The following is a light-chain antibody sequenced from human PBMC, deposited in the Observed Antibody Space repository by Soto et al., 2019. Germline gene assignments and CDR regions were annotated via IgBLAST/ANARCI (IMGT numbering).Light chain of an antibody. CDR1: NIGSKS. V-gene: IGLV3-21*04. Sequence: SYELTQPPSVSVAPGKTARITCGGNNIGSKSVHGYQQKPGQAPVLVIYYDSDRPSGIPERFSGSNSGNTATRTISRVEAGDEADYYCQVWDSSSDHYVFGTGTKRTVL. CDR3: QVWDSSSDHYV. CDR2: YDS. J-gene: IGLJ1*01.